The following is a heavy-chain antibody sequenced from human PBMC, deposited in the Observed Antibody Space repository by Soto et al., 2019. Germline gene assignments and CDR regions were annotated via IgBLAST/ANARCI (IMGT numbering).Heavy chain of an antibody. V-gene: IGHV4-31*03. J-gene: IGHJ3*02. CDR3: ARTYYYDSRTGDI. D-gene: IGHD3-22*01. CDR2: IYYSGST. CDR1: GGSISSGGYY. Sequence: QVQLQESGPGLVKPSQTLSLTCTVSGGSISSGGYYWSWIRQHPGKGLEWIGYIYYSGSTYYNPSIKGRVTISVDTSKNQFSLKLSSVTAADTAVYYCARTYYYDSRTGDIWGQGTMVTVSS.